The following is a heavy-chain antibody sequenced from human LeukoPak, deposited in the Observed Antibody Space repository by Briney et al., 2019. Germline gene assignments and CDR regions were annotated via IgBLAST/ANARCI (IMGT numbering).Heavy chain of an antibody. J-gene: IGHJ4*02. D-gene: IGHD1-26*01. V-gene: IGHV3-66*01. CDR3: ARDRVGSSGSYDYFDY. Sequence: GGSLRLSCAASGFTVSSNYMSWVSQAPGKGLEWVSVIYSGGSTYYADSAKGRFTISRDNSKNTLYLQMNSLRAEDTAVYYCARDRVGSSGSYDYFDYWGQGTLVTVSS. CDR1: GFTVSSNY. CDR2: IYSGGST.